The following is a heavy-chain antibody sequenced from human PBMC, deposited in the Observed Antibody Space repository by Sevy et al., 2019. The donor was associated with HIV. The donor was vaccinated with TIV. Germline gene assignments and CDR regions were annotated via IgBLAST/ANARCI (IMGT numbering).Heavy chain of an antibody. Sequence: GGSRRLSCVASGFTFSKYSMSWVRQTPGKGLEWVSTLSFACGRINYADSVKGRFTMSRDDSRNTFYLQMDSLRAEDTAIYYCAREGCNNPHDYWGQGTLVTVSS. CDR1: GFTFSKYS. J-gene: IGHJ4*02. CDR3: AREGCNNPHDY. D-gene: IGHD2-8*01. CDR2: LSFACGRI. V-gene: IGHV3-23*01.